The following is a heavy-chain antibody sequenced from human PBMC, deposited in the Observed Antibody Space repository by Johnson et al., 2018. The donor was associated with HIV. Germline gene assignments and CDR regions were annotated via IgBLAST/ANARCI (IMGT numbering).Heavy chain of an antibody. CDR1: AFTFSSYG. V-gene: IGHV3-33*06. CDR2: VWYDGSNK. J-gene: IGHJ3*02. D-gene: IGHD3-3*01. CDR3: AKDNGARGYDFWNGFLPSALDI. Sequence: QMQLVESGGGVVQPGRSLRLSCAASAFTFSSYGMHWVRQAPGKGLEWVAVVWYDGSNKYYADSVKGRFTISSATSKNTLYMQMNSLRAEDTAVYYCAKDNGARGYDFWNGFLPSALDIWGQGTMVTVSS.